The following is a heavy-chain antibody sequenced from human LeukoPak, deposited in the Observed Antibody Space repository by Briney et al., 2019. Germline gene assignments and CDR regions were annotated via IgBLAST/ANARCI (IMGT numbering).Heavy chain of an antibody. CDR1: GFTFSSYS. D-gene: IGHD1-26*01. CDR3: ARDQTSGSYGY. J-gene: IGHJ4*02. CDR2: ISSSSSYI. V-gene: IGHV3-21*01. Sequence: GGSLRLSCAATGFTFSSYSMNWVRQAPGKGLEWVSSISSSSSYIYYADSVKGRFTISRDNAKNSLYLQMNSLRAEDAAVYYCARDQTSGSYGYWGQGTLVTVSS.